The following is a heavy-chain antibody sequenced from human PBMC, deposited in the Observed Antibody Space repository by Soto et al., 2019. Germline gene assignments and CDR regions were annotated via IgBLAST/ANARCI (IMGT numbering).Heavy chain of an antibody. CDR1: GFTFSSYG. V-gene: IGHV3-30*18. CDR3: AKDDLRYCSGGSCYPGY. D-gene: IGHD2-15*01. CDR2: ISYDGSNK. Sequence: QVQLVESGGGVVQPGRSLRLSCAASGFTFSSYGMHWVRQAPGKGLEGVAVISYDGSNKYYADSVKGRFTISRDNYKNTLYLQMNSLRAEDTDVYYCAKDDLRYCSGGSCYPGYWGQGTLVTVSS. J-gene: IGHJ4*02.